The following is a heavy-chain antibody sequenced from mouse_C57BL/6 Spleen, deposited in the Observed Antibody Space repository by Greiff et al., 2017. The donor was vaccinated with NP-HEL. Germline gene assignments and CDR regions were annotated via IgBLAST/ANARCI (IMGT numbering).Heavy chain of an antibody. CDR1: GYTFTDYY. V-gene: IGHV1-26*01. J-gene: IGHJ4*01. CDR2: INPNNGGT. Sequence: EVQLQQSGPELVKPGASVKISCKASGYTFTDYYMNWVKQSHGQSLEWIGDINPNNGGTSYNQKFKGKATLTVDKSSSTAYMELRSLTSEDSAVYYCASTVVAPYAMDYWGQGTSVTVSS. D-gene: IGHD1-1*01. CDR3: ASTVVAPYAMDY.